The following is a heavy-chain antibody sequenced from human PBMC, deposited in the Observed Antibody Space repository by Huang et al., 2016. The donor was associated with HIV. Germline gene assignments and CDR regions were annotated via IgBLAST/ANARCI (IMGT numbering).Heavy chain of an antibody. Sequence: EVQLVESGGGLVQPGGSLRLSCAASGFSISSYWRHWVRQAPGKGLVWVSRINREGSSTSDADSVKGRFTISRDNAKNTLYLQMNSLRAEDTAVYYCARDPRIQSWLNFFDYWGQGTLVSVSS. D-gene: IGHD3-22*01. V-gene: IGHV3-74*01. CDR3: ARDPRIQSWLNFFDY. CDR1: GFSISSYW. CDR2: INREGSST. J-gene: IGHJ4*02.